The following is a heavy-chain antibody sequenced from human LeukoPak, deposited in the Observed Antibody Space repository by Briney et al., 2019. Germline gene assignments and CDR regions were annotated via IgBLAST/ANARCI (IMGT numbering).Heavy chain of an antibody. J-gene: IGHJ5*02. Sequence: PSETLSLTCTVSGGSISSYYWGWIRQPPGKGLEWIGSIYHSGSTYYNPSLKSRVTISVDTSKNQFSLKLSSVTAADTAVYYCARGGFTMVRGVMGQNWFDPWGQGTLVTVSS. CDR2: IYHSGST. CDR3: ARGGFTMVRGVMGQNWFDP. CDR1: GGSISSYY. V-gene: IGHV4-38-2*02. D-gene: IGHD3-10*01.